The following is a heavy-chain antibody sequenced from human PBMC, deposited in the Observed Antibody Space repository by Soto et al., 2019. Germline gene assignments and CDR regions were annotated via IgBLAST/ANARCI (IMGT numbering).Heavy chain of an antibody. CDR3: VRDGTKTLRDWLDP. D-gene: IGHD1-1*01. V-gene: IGHV4-4*07. Sequence: SETLFLTCTVSGASISGFYWSWIRKSAGKGLEWIGRIYATGTTDYNPSLKSRVMMSVDTSKKQFSLKLRSVTAADTAVYYCVRDGTKTLRDWLDPWGQGISVTVSS. J-gene: IGHJ5*02. CDR1: GASISGFY. CDR2: IYATGTT.